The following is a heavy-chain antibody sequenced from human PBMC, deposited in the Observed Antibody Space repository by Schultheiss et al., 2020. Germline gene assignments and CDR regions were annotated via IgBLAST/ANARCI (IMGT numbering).Heavy chain of an antibody. CDR2: IYHSGST. J-gene: IGHJ4*02. V-gene: IGHV4-38-2*02. D-gene: IGHD3-22*01. CDR3: ATRNYYDSSGYRGGFDY. Sequence: SETLSLTCTVSGYSISSGYYWGWIRQPPGKGLEWIGSIYHSGSTYYNPSLKSRVTISVDTSKNQFSLKLSSVTAADTAVYYCATRNYYDSSGYRGGFDYWGQGTLVTVSS. CDR1: GYSISSGYY.